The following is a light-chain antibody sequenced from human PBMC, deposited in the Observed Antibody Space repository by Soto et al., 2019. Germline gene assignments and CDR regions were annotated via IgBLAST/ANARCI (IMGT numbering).Light chain of an antibody. CDR1: QSISNR. CDR2: DAS. V-gene: IGKV1-5*01. J-gene: IGKJ1*01. Sequence: DIQMTQSPSTLSASVGDRVTITCRASQSISNRLAWYQQKPGKAPKVVIYDASSLESGVPSRFSGSGSGTEFILTINRQQPDDFATYCCKHYGGMWAFGQGTKVEIK. CDR3: KHYGGMWA.